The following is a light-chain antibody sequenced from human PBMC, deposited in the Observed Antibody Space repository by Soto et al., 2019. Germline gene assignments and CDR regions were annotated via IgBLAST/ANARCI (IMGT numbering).Light chain of an antibody. J-gene: IGKJ5*01. V-gene: IGKV1-12*01. CDR1: QGISSW. Sequence: DIQMTQSPSSVSASVGDRVTITCRASQGISSWLAWYQQKPGTAPKLLIYAASSLLSGVPSRFSGSGSGTNFTLTISGLQPEDSATYYCQQNYDTPITFGQGTRLEIK. CDR2: AAS. CDR3: QQNYDTPIT.